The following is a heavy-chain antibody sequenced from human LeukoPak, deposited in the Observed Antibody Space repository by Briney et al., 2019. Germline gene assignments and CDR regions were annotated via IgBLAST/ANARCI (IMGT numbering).Heavy chain of an antibody. Sequence: GGSLRLSCAASGFTFSSNYMSWVRQAPGKRLEWVSVIYSGGGTYYSDSVRGRFTISRDNSNNMIYLQMHSLRAEDTAVYYCARSSENWGQGTLVTVSS. CDR2: IYSGGGT. CDR1: GFTFSSNY. CDR3: ARSSEN. J-gene: IGHJ4*02. V-gene: IGHV3-53*01.